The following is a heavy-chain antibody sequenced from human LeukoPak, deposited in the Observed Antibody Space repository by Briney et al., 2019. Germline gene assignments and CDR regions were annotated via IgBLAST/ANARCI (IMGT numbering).Heavy chain of an antibody. CDR1: GFTFSSHA. D-gene: IGHD3-3*01. CDR3: ARDPGVVAFHYFDF. V-gene: IGHV3-23*01. J-gene: IGHJ4*02. Sequence: GGSLRLSCEASGFTFSSHAMAWVRQAPGKGLEWVSAIGGLGGSTYYADSVKGRFTISRDNSKNTVYLEMNSLSAEDTALYYCARDPGVVAFHYFDFWGQGILVTVSS. CDR2: IGGLGGST.